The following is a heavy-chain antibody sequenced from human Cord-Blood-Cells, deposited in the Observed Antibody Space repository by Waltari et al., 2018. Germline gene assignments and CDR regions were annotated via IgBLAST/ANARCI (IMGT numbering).Heavy chain of an antibody. CDR1: GFTFSSYA. V-gene: IGHV3-23*01. CDR2: ISGSGGST. D-gene: IGHD3-10*01. CDR3: AKVVLLWFRESELDY. Sequence: EVQLLESGGGLVQPGGSLRLSCAASGFTFSSYAMRWVRQAPGKGLEWVSAISGSGGSTYYADSVKGRFTISRDNSKNTLYLQMNSLRAEDTAVYYCAKVVLLWFRESELDYWGQGTLVTVSS. J-gene: IGHJ4*02.